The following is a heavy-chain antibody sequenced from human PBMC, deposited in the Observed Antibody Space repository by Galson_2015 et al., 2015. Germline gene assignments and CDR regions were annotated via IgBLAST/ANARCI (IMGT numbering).Heavy chain of an antibody. Sequence: VANINEDGSEKYYVDSVKGRFTISRDNAKNSLDLQMNSLRAEDTAVYYCARVAAADFWGRGTLVTVSS. CDR2: INEDGSEK. D-gene: IGHD6-25*01. V-gene: IGHV3-7*03. CDR3: ARVAAADF. J-gene: IGHJ4*02.